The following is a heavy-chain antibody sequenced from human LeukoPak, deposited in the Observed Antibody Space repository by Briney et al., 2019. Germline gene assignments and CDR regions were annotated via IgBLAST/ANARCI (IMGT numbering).Heavy chain of an antibody. CDR2: IHTSGGT. CDR1: GDSIGSGSFY. J-gene: IGHJ4*02. D-gene: IGHD3-10*01. CDR3: AKDRGDTHNSGYFVY. Sequence: SETLSLTCTVSGDSIGSGSFYWSWIRQSAGKGLEWIGRIHTSGGTDYSPSLKSRVTISMDTSKNQFSLNLRSVTAADTAVYYCAKDRGDTHNSGYFVYWGRGTLVTVSS. V-gene: IGHV4-61*02.